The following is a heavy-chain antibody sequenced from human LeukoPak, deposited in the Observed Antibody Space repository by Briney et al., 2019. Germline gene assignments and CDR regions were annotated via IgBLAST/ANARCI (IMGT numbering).Heavy chain of an antibody. Sequence: PSETLSLTCAVSGGSISSGGYSWSWIRQPPGKGLEWIGEINHSGSTNYNPSLKSRVTISVDTSKNQFSLKLSSVTAADTAVYYCARVRTYRIRPYYFDYWGQGTLVTVSS. D-gene: IGHD1-26*01. CDR2: INHSGST. V-gene: IGHV4-34*01. J-gene: IGHJ4*02. CDR3: ARVRTYRIRPYYFDY. CDR1: GGSISSGGYS.